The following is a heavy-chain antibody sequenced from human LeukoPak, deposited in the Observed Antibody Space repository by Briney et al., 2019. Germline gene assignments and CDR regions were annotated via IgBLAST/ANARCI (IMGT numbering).Heavy chain of an antibody. CDR2: ISAIGGST. V-gene: IGHV3-23*01. CDR1: GFTFSSYA. J-gene: IGHJ4*02. CDR3: AKPVGANPYCDSTRCYPRDY. D-gene: IGHD2-2*01. Sequence: GGSLRLSCAVSGFTFSSYAMSWVRQAPGKGLEWVSGISAIGGSTYYADSVKGRFTISRDNSKNTLCLQMNSLRAEDTAVYYCAKPVGANPYCDSTRCYPRDYWGQGTLVTVSS.